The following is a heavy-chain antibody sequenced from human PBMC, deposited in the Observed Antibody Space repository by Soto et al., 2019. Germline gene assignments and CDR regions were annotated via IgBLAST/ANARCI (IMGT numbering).Heavy chain of an antibody. Sequence: TLSLTCAISGDSVSSNSAAWNWIRQSPSRGLEWLGRTYYRSKWYNDYAVSVKSRITINPDTSKNQFSLQLNSVTPEDTAVYYCARESYDFWSGPTWFDPWGQGTLVTVSS. V-gene: IGHV6-1*01. CDR1: GDSVSSNSAA. D-gene: IGHD3-3*01. CDR2: TYYRSKWYN. J-gene: IGHJ5*02. CDR3: ARESYDFWSGPTWFDP.